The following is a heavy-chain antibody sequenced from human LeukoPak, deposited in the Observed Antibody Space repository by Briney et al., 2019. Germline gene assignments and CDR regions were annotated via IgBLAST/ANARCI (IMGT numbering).Heavy chain of an antibody. D-gene: IGHD3-22*01. CDR2: IIPILGIA. CDR3: ADHYYDSSGYYEYFDY. Sequence: SVKVSCKASGGTFSSYTISLVRQAPGQGLEWMGRIIPILGIANYAQKFQGRVTITADKSTSTAYMELSSLRSEDTAVYYCADHYYDSSGYYEYFDYWGQGTLVTVSS. CDR1: GGTFSSYT. J-gene: IGHJ4*02. V-gene: IGHV1-69*02.